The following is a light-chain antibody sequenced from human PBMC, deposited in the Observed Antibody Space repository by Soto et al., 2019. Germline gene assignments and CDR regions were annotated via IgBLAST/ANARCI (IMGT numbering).Light chain of an antibody. CDR1: QSVSSSY. Sequence: PGERVTLSCRASQSVSSSYLTWYQQKPGQAPRRXIYGASTRATGIPARFSGSGAGTDFTLTISSLQPEDIATYYCQQYDNLPLTFGGGTKVDIK. CDR2: GAS. CDR3: QQYDNLPLT. J-gene: IGKJ4*01. V-gene: IGKV3D-7*01.